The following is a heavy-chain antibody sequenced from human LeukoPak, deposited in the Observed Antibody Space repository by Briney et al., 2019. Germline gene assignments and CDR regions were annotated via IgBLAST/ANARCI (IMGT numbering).Heavy chain of an antibody. CDR3: ARLASGGNSVDDY. V-gene: IGHV4-39*01. Sequence: SETLSLTCTVSGGSISSSSYYWGWIRQPPGKGLEWIANIYYSGTTFYNPSLKSRVTIPVDTSKNQFSLKLSSLTAADTAVYYCARLASGGNSVDDYWGQGTLVTVSS. CDR2: IYYSGTT. J-gene: IGHJ4*02. D-gene: IGHD4-23*01. CDR1: GGSISSSSYY.